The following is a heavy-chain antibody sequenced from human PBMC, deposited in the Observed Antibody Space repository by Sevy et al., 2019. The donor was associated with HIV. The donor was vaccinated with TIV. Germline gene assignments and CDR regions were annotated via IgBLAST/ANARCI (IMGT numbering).Heavy chain of an antibody. D-gene: IGHD2-15*01. J-gene: IGHJ3*02. CDR3: ARVLHPSGGYDALVI. V-gene: IGHV3-74*01. CDR2: IYGDGSIT. Sequence: GGSLRLSCAASGFTFSSYWMHWVRQAPGKGLVWVSRIYGDGSITEYADSVKGRFTHSRDTAENTLYLQMTSLRAEDTAVYYCARVLHPSGGYDALVIWRRKTRVTV. CDR1: GFTFSSYW.